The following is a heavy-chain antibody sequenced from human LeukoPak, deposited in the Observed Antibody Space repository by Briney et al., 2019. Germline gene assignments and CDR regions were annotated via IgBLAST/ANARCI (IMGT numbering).Heavy chain of an antibody. CDR2: IYPGDSDT. CDR3: ARRPTYDSSGYYLPGWAFDI. CDR1: GYSFTSYW. J-gene: IGHJ3*02. V-gene: IGHV5-51*01. D-gene: IGHD3-22*01. Sequence: GESLRISCKGSGYSFTSYWLGWVRQMPGKGLEWMGIIYPGDSDTRYSPSFQGHVTISADKSISTAYLQWSSLKASDTAMYYCARRPTYDSSGYYLPGWAFDIWGQGTMVTVSS.